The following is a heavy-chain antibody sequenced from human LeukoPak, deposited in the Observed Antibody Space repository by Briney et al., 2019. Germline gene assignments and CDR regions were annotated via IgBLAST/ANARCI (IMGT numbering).Heavy chain of an antibody. D-gene: IGHD6-6*01. J-gene: IGHJ6*02. V-gene: IGHV1-24*01. CDR3: ARVENMGSSSSSSYYYGMDV. Sequence: GASVKVSCKVSGYALTELSMHWVRQAPGKGLEWMGGFDLEDGETIYAQKFQGRVTMTEDTSTDTVYMELSSLRSEDTAVYYCARVENMGSSSSSSYYYGMDVWGQGTTVTVSS. CDR2: FDLEDGET. CDR1: GYALTELS.